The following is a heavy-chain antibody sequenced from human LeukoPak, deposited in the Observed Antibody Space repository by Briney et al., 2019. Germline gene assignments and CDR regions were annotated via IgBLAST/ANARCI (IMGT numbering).Heavy chain of an antibody. D-gene: IGHD6-19*01. Sequence: ASVKVSCKASGYTFTSYHMYWVRQAPGQGLEWMGIINPSGGGTSYAQKFQDRVTMTRDMSTSTVYMELSSLRSEDTAVYYCASYLSGWPMKYWGQGTLVTVSS. CDR2: INPSGGGT. CDR3: ASYLSGWPMKY. V-gene: IGHV1-46*01. J-gene: IGHJ4*02. CDR1: GYTFTSYH.